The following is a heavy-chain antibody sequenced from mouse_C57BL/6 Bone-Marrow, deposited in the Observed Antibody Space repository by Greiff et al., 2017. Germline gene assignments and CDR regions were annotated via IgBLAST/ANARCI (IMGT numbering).Heavy chain of an antibody. D-gene: IGHD1-1*01. CDR2: ISYDGSN. CDR3: ARDPFTTVFDY. CDR1: GYSITSGYY. V-gene: IGHV3-6*01. J-gene: IGHJ2*01. Sequence: EVKVEESGPGLVKPSQSLSLTCSVTGYSITSGYYWNWIRQFPGNKLEWMGYISYDGSNNYNPSLKNRISITRDTSKNQFFLKLNSVTTEDTATYYCARDPFTTVFDYWGQGTTLTVSS.